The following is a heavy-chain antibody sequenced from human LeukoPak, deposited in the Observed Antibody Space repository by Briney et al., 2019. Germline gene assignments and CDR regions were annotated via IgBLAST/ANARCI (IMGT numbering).Heavy chain of an antibody. V-gene: IGHV4-4*07. CDR1: GGSISSYY. CDR3: ARGGKATVVTM. J-gene: IGHJ4*02. CDR2: IYSSGST. Sequence: SETLSLTCTVSGGSISSYYWSWIRQPAGKGLEIGRIYSSGSTNYNPSLKSRVSMSVDTSKNQFSLKLTSVTAADTAVYYCARGGKATVVTMWGQGILVTVSS. D-gene: IGHD4-23*01.